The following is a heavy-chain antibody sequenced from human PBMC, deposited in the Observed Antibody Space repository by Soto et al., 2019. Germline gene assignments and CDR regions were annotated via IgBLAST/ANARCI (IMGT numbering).Heavy chain of an antibody. D-gene: IGHD2-21*02. J-gene: IGHJ3*02. V-gene: IGHV4-30-2*01. CDR2: IYHSGST. CDR3: ARDYHCGGDCYYAFDI. CDR1: GGSISSGGYS. Sequence: QLQLQESGSGLVKPSQTLSLTSAVSGGSISSGGYSWSWIRQPPGKGLEWIGYIYHSGSTYYNPSLKGRVPISVDRSKINFSLKLRSVTAAETAVYYCARDYHCGGDCYYAFDIWGQGTMVTVSS.